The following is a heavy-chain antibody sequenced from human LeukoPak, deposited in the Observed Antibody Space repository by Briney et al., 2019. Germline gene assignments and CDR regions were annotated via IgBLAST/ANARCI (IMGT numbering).Heavy chain of an antibody. V-gene: IGHV1-18*01. CDR3: ARVAYDSSGSYFDY. CDR1: GYTFTSYG. D-gene: IGHD3-22*01. Sequence: GASVKVSCKASGYTFTSYGISWVRQAPGQGLEWMGWISAYNGNTNYAQKPQGGVTMTTDTSTSTAYMELRSLRSDDTAVYYCARVAYDSSGSYFDYWGQGTLVTVSS. J-gene: IGHJ4*02. CDR2: ISAYNGNT.